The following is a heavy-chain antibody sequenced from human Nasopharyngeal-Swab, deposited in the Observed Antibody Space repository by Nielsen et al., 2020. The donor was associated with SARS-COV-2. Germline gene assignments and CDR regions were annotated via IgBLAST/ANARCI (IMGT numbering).Heavy chain of an antibody. D-gene: IGHD2-15*01. CDR2: ISYDGSNK. J-gene: IGHJ2*01. V-gene: IGHV3-30-3*01. Sequence: GESLKISCAASGFTFSSYAMHWVRQAPGKVLEWVAVISYDGSNKYYADSVKGRFTISRDNSKNTLYLQMNSLRAEDTAVYYCARAGGSYFDLWGRGTLVTVSS. CDR3: ARAGGSYFDL. CDR1: GFTFSSYA.